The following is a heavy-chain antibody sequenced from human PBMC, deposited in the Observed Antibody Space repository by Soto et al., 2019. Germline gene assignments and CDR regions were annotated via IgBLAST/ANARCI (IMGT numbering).Heavy chain of an antibody. CDR1: GGTFSSYA. CDR3: ARVRVRFLEWLGSEG. Sequence: QVQLVQSGAEVKKPGSSVKVSCKASGGTFSSYAISWVRHAPGQGLEWMGGIIPIFGTANYAQKFQGRVTITADESTSTAYMELSSLRSEDTAVYYCARVRVRFLEWLGSEGWGQGTLVTVSS. CDR2: IIPIFGTA. D-gene: IGHD3-3*01. V-gene: IGHV1-69*12. J-gene: IGHJ4*02.